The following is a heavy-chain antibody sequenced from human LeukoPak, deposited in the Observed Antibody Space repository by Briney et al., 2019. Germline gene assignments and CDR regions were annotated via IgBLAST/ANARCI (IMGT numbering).Heavy chain of an antibody. CDR2: INHSGST. CDR1: GGSFSGYY. J-gene: IGHJ3*02. D-gene: IGHD6-13*01. Sequence: SETLSLTCAVYGGSFSGYYWSWIRQPPGKGLEWIGEINHSGSTNYNPSLKSRVTISVDTSKNQFSLKLSSVTAADTAVYYCARGPIAAASWSPVGGAFDIWGQGTMVTVSS. CDR3: ARGPIAAASWSPVGGAFDI. V-gene: IGHV4-34*01.